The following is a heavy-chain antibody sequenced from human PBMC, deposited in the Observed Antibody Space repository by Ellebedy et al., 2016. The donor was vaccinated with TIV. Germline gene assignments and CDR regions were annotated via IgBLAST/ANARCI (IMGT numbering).Heavy chain of an antibody. V-gene: IGHV4-34*01. Sequence: SETLSLTCAVYGGSFSGYYWSWIRQPPGKGLEWIGEINHSGSTNYNPSLKSRVTISVDTSKNQFSLKLSSVTAADTAVYYCARVDGSSWYRMSWFDPWGQGTLVTVSS. CDR1: GGSFSGYY. CDR2: INHSGST. D-gene: IGHD6-13*01. J-gene: IGHJ5*02. CDR3: ARVDGSSWYRMSWFDP.